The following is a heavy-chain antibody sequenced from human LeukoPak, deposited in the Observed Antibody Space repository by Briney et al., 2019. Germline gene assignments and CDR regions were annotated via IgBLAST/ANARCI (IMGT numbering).Heavy chain of an antibody. D-gene: IGHD3-10*01. V-gene: IGHV4-59*01. CDR2: IYYSGST. Sequence: NPSETPSLTCTVSGGSISSYYWSWIRQPPGKGLEWIGYIYYSGSTNYNPSLKSRVTISVDTSKNQFSLKLSSVTAADTAVYYCARAEYYFDYWGQGTLVTVSS. CDR3: ARAEYYFDY. CDR1: GGSISSYY. J-gene: IGHJ4*02.